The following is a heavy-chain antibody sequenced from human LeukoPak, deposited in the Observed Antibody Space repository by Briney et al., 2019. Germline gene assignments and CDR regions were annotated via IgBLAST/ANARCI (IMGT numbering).Heavy chain of an antibody. CDR2: ISGSGANT. V-gene: IGHV3-23*01. J-gene: IGHJ3*02. Sequence: QPGGSLRLSCTASGYTFSSYGMTWVRQAPGEGLEWVSAISGSGANTYYADSVKGRFAASRDNSKDTLYLQMRSLRAEDTAVYYCARGRSGYGPFDAFDIWGHGTWVTVSS. CDR3: ARGRSGYGPFDAFDI. D-gene: IGHD3-22*01. CDR1: GYTFSSYG.